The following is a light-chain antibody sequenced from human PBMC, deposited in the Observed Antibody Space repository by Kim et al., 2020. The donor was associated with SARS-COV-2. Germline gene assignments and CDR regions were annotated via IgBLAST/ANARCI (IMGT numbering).Light chain of an antibody. V-gene: IGKV3-15*01. CDR2: GAS. CDR1: QSVSSN. Sequence: SGSPGDRATLSCRASQSVSSNVAWYQQKPGLGPRLLIYGASTRATGIPARFSGSGSGTEFTLTISSLQSEDFAVYYCQHYNNWPLTFGGGTKVEI. J-gene: IGKJ4*01. CDR3: QHYNNWPLT.